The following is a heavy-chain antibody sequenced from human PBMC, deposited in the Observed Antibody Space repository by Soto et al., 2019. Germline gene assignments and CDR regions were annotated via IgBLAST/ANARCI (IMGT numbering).Heavy chain of an antibody. J-gene: IGHJ4*02. CDR2: ISYDGSNK. CDR1: GFTFSSYA. Sequence: ESGGGVVQPGRSLRLSCAASGFTFSSYAMHWVRQAPGKGLEWVAVISYDGSNKYYADSVKGRFTISRDNSKNTLYLQMNSLRAEDTAVYYCAREVGASFPYYFDYWGQGTLVTVSS. D-gene: IGHD1-26*01. V-gene: IGHV3-30-3*01. CDR3: AREVGASFPYYFDY.